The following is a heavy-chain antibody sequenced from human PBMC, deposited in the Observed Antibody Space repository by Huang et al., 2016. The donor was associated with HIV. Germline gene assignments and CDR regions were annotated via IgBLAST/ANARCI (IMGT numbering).Heavy chain of an antibody. CDR1: GFTFSSYG. CDR2: ISYDDKTK. D-gene: IGHD6-13*01. J-gene: IGHJ4*02. Sequence: QVQLVESGGGVVQPGRSLRISCAASGFTFSSYGMHWVRPAPGKVVEWVAVISYDDKTKYYADSVKGRFSISRDNSKTTVYLQLNSLRLEDTAVYYCAKGGSAAAVLDFWGQGTLVTVSS. V-gene: IGHV3-30*18. CDR3: AKGGSAAAVLDF.